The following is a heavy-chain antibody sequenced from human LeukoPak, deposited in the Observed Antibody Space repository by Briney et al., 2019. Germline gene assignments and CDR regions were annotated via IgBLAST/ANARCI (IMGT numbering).Heavy chain of an antibody. CDR1: GFSFSSAYY. V-gene: IGHV4-38-2*02. CDR2: VYHSGST. J-gene: IGHJ4*02. Sequence: ASETLSLTCTVSGFSFSSAYYWGWIRQPPGRGLEWIGNVYHSGSTYLNPSLKSRVTISVDTSQNQFSLRLSSVTAADTAVYYCARDVVAAAGSFDYWGQGTLVTVSS. CDR3: ARDVVAAAGSFDY. D-gene: IGHD6-13*01.